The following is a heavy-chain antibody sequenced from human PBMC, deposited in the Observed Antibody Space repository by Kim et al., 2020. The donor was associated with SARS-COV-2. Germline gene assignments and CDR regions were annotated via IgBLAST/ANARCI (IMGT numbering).Heavy chain of an antibody. CDR1: GGSFSGYY. Sequence: SETLSITCAVYGGSFSGYYWTWIRQPPGKGLEWIGEINHSGSTNYNPSLKSRVTISVDTSKNQFSLKLSSVTAADTAVYYCARGWNYGSGRYYPLFDYWG. CDR3: ARGWNYGSGRYYPLFDY. CDR2: INHSGST. J-gene: IGHJ4*01. V-gene: IGHV4-34*01. D-gene: IGHD3-10*01.